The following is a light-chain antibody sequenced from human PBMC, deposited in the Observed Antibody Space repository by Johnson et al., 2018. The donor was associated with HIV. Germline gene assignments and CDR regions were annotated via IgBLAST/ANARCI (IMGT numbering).Light chain of an antibody. CDR2: ENN. CDR3: GTWYSSLGVYV. Sequence: QSVLTQPPSVSAAPGQKVTISCSGSNSNIGNNYVSWYQQLPGTAPKLLIYENNQRSSGIPDRFSGSTSATSATLGITGLQTGDEADYYCGTWYSSLGVYVFGSGTKVTVL. J-gene: IGLJ1*01. V-gene: IGLV1-51*02. CDR1: NSNIGNNY.